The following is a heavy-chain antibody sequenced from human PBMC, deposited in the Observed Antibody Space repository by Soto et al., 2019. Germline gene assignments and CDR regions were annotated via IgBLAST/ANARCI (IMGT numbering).Heavy chain of an antibody. Sequence: PGGSLRLSCAASGFTFSSYDMHWVRQATGEGLEWVSAIGTAGDPYYPGSVKGRFTISRENAKNSLYLQMNSLRAGDTAVYYCARGFRGYSYAYGMDVWGQGTTVTVSS. V-gene: IGHV3-13*05. D-gene: IGHD5-18*01. CDR1: GFTFSSYD. J-gene: IGHJ6*02. CDR2: IGTAGDP. CDR3: ARGFRGYSYAYGMDV.